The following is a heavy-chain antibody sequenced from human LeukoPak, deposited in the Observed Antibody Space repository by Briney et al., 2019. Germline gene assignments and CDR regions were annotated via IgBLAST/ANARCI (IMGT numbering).Heavy chain of an antibody. V-gene: IGHV3-74*01. J-gene: IGHJ5*02. CDR2: INSDGSST. D-gene: IGHD6-19*01. CDR3: AREAVAGTGWFDP. Sequence: GGSLRLSCAASGFTFSSYWIHWVRQAPGKGVVWVSRINSDGSSTSYADSVKGRFTISRDNAKNTLYLQMNNLRAEDTAVYYCAREAVAGTGWFDPWGQGTLVTVSS. CDR1: GFTFSSYW.